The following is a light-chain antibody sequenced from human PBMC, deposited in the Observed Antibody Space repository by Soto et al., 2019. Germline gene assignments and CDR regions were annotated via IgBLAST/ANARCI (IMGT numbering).Light chain of an antibody. Sequence: TQYRDSLSVAQGERATLSGRASQSVRSKVAWYQQKPGQAPSLVIYDTYIRATGIPARFSGSGFGTEFTLTISSLQPEDFAVYYCEQYNNWFSITFGQGRLLEVK. CDR2: DTY. V-gene: IGKV3-15*01. CDR3: EQYNNWFSIT. CDR1: QSVRSK. J-gene: IGKJ5*01.